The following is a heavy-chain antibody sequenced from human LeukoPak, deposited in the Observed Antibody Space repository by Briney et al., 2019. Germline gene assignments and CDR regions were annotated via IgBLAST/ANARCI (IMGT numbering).Heavy chain of an antibody. J-gene: IGHJ4*02. D-gene: IGHD3-9*01. CDR2: FDPEDGET. CDR3: ATRKGPQLRYFDWSFDY. Sequence: ASVKVSYKVSGYTLTELSMHWVRQAPGKGLEWMGGFDPEDGETIYAQKFQGRVTMTEDTSTDTAYMELSSLRSEDTAVYYCATRKGPQLRYFDWSFDYWGQGTLVTVSS. V-gene: IGHV1-24*01. CDR1: GYTLTELS.